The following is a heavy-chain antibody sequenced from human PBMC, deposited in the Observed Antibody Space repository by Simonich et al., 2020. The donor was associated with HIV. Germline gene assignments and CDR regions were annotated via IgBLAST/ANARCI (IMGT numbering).Heavy chain of an antibody. V-gene: IGHV1-2*06. CDR2: INPNTGGT. Sequence: QVQLVQSGAEVKKPGASVKVSCKASGYTFTGYYMHWVRQAPGQGLEGMGRINPNTGGTNYAQKFQGRVTMTRDTSITTAYMELSRLRSDDTAFYYCATHGPGSYSSALDIWGQGTRVTVSS. J-gene: IGHJ3*02. D-gene: IGHD1-26*01. CDR3: ATHGPGSYSSALDI. CDR1: GYTFTGYY.